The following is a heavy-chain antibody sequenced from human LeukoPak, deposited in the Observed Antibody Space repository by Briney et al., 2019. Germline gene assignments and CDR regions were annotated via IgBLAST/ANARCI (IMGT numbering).Heavy chain of an antibody. Sequence: PGGSLRLSCAASGFTFSSCAMHWVRQAPGKGLEWVAVISYDGSNKYYADSVKGRFTISRDNSKNTLYLQMNSLRAEDTAVYYCASADCGGDCLDYWGQGTLVTVSS. CDR1: GFTFSSCA. J-gene: IGHJ4*02. V-gene: IGHV3-30-3*01. CDR3: ASADCGGDCLDY. D-gene: IGHD2-21*02. CDR2: ISYDGSNK.